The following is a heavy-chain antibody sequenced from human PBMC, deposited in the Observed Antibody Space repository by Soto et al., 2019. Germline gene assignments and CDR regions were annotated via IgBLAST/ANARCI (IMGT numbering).Heavy chain of an antibody. D-gene: IGHD3-16*01. V-gene: IGHV1-69*01. Sequence: QVQLVQSGAEVKKPGSSVKVSCKASGGTSNRYAFSWVRQAPGQGLEWMGGSIPIFGTANYVQKFQGRATITADESTSTGYMELSRLRSDDTATYYCATGRGSGGFDSWGQGTQVIVSS. CDR3: ATGRGSGGFDS. CDR2: SIPIFGTA. CDR1: GGTSNRYA. J-gene: IGHJ4*02.